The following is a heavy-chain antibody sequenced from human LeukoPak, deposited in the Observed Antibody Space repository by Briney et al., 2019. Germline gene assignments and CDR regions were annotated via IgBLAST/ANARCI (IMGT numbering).Heavy chain of an antibody. V-gene: IGHV1-8*01. Sequence: ASVKVSCKASGYTFTSYDINWVRQATGQGLEWMGWMNPNSGNTGYAQKFRGRVTMTRNTSISTAYMELSSLRSEDTAVYYCASVFYYDILTGYYKAGWFDPWGQGTLLPSPQ. CDR1: GYTFTSYD. CDR3: ASVFYYDILTGYYKAGWFDP. J-gene: IGHJ5*02. D-gene: IGHD3-9*01. CDR2: MNPNSGNT.